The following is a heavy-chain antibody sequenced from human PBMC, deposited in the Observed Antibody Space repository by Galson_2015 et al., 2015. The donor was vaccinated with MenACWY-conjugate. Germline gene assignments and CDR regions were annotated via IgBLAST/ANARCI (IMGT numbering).Heavy chain of an antibody. CDR1: GGSFSGYY. D-gene: IGHD3-10*01. CDR2: INQSGST. V-gene: IGHV4-34*01. J-gene: IGHJ5*02. Sequence: ETLSLTCAVYGGSFSGYYWSWIRQPPGKGLEWIGEINQSGSTNYNPSLKSRVTISVDTSKNQFSLKLSSVTAADTAVYYCARGALASGSYYNVRNRSDPWGQGTLVTVSS. CDR3: ARGALASGSYYNVRNRSDP.